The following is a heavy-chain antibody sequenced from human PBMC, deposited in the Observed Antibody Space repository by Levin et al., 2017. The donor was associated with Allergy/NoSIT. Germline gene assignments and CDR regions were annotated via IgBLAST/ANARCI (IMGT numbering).Heavy chain of an antibody. CDR3: ARQLSYYDFWSGTSRRKYYFDY. V-gene: IGHV4-4*02. CDR1: GGSISSSNW. D-gene: IGHD3-3*01. CDR2: IYHSGST. J-gene: IGHJ4*02. Sequence: SETLSLTCAVSGGSISSSNWWSWVRQPPGKGLEWIGEIYHSGSTNYNPSLKSRVTISVDKSKKQFSLKLSSVTAADTAVYYCARQLSYYDFWSGTSRRKYYFDYWGQGTLVTVSS.